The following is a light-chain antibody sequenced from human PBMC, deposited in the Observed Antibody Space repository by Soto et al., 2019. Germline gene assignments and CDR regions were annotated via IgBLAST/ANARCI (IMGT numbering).Light chain of an antibody. V-gene: IGKV3-15*01. J-gene: IGKJ1*01. CDR3: QQYNNWPPWT. CDR2: GAS. CDR1: QSVSSN. Sequence: EIVMTQSPATLSVSPGERATLSCRASQSVSSNLAWYQQKPGQAPRLLIYGASTRATGIQARFSGSGSGTEFTLTISSLQSEDFAGYYCQQYNNWPPWTVGQGTKVEIK.